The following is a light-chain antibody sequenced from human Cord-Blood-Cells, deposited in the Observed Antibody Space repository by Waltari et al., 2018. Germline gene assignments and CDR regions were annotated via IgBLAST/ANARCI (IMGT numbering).Light chain of an antibody. J-gene: IGLJ1*01. V-gene: IGLV1-40*01. Sequence: QSVLTQPPSVSGAPGQRVTISCTGSSSNIGAGYDVHWYQQLPGTAPKPLIYATSNRPSGLPARFSGSKSGTSASLAITGLQAEDEADYYCQSYDSSLSALYFFGTGTKVTVL. CDR2: ATS. CDR3: QSYDSSLSALYF. CDR1: SSNIGAGYD.